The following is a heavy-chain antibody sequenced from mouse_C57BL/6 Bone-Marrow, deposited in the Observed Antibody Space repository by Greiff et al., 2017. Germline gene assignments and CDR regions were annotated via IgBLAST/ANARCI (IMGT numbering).Heavy chain of an antibody. CDR2: ISDGGSYT. D-gene: IGHD1-1*01. CDR3: AREDYGSSQFAY. J-gene: IGHJ3*01. V-gene: IGHV5-4*01. Sequence: EVQLQESGGGLVMPGGSLKLSCAASGFTFSSYAMSWVRQTPEKRLEWVATISDGGSYTYYPDNVKGRFTISRDNAKNNLYLQMSHLKSEATAMYYCAREDYGSSQFAYWGQGTLVTVSA. CDR1: GFTFSSYA.